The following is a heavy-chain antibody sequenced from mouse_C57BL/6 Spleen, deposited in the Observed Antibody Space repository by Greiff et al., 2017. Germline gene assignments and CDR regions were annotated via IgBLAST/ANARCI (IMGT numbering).Heavy chain of an antibody. Sequence: VQRVESGPGLVQPSQSLSITCTVSGFSLTSYGVHWVRQSPGKGLEWLGVIWSGGSTDYNAAFISRLSISKDNSKSQVFFKMNSLQADDTAIYYCARNGYDYDVSVDYWGQGTSVTVSS. D-gene: IGHD2-4*01. V-gene: IGHV2-2*01. CDR1: GFSLTSYG. CDR3: ARNGYDYDVSVDY. J-gene: IGHJ4*01. CDR2: IWSGGST.